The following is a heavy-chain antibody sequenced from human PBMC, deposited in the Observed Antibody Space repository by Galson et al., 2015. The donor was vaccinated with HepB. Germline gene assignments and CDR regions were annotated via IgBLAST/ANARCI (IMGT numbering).Heavy chain of an antibody. CDR3: ARGTSYGALWDYYYYMDV. D-gene: IGHD4-17*01. CDR1: GYTLTGYY. Sequence: SVKVSCKASGYTLTGYYMHWVRQAPGQGLEWMGRINPNSGGTNYAQKFQGRVTMTRDTSISTAYMELSRLRSDDPAVYYCARGTSYGALWDYYYYMDVWGKGTTVTVSS. CDR2: INPNSGGT. J-gene: IGHJ6*03. V-gene: IGHV1-2*06.